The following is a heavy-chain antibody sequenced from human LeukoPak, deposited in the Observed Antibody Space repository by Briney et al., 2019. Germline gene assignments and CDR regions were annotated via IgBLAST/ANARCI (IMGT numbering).Heavy chain of an antibody. CDR1: GFTFSSYS. D-gene: IGHD3-22*01. CDR3: AKGRDDYYDSSDY. CDR2: ISYDGSNK. Sequence: PGGSLRLSCAASGFTFSSYSMNWARQAPGKGLEWVAVISYDGSNKYYADSVKGRFTISRDNSKNTLYLQMNSLRAEDTAVYYCAKGRDDYYDSSDYWGQGTLVTVSS. J-gene: IGHJ4*02. V-gene: IGHV3-30*18.